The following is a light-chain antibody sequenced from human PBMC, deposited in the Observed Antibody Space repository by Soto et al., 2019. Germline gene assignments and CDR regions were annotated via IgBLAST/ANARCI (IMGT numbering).Light chain of an antibody. Sequence: EIGLTQSPGTLSLSPGERATLSCRASQIVADNYLAWYQQKPGQAPRLLIYAASRRATGIPDTFSGSGSGTDFTLTITRLEPEDFALYYCQQYGHSPRTFGQGTRVEIK. V-gene: IGKV3-20*01. J-gene: IGKJ1*01. CDR1: QIVADNY. CDR3: QQYGHSPRT. CDR2: AAS.